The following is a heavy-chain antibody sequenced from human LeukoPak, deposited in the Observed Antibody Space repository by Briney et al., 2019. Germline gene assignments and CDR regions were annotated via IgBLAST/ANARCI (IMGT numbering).Heavy chain of an antibody. J-gene: IGHJ4*02. V-gene: IGHV1-46*01. CDR3: ARALPSDSSGYYYALIDY. Sequence: ASVKVSCKASGYTFTSYYMHWVRQAPGQGLEWMGIINPSGGSTSYAQKFQGRVTMTRGTSTSTVYMELSSLRSEDTAVYYCARALPSDSSGYYYALIDYWGQGTLVTVSS. CDR2: INPSGGST. CDR1: GYTFTSYY. D-gene: IGHD3-22*01.